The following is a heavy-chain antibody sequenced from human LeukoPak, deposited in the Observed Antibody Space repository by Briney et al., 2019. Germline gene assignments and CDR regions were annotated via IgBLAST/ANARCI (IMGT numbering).Heavy chain of an antibody. V-gene: IGHV3-21*01. CDR1: GFTFSSYS. J-gene: IGHJ4*02. Sequence: GGSLRLSCAASGFTFSSYSMNWVRQAPGKGLEWVSSISSSSSYIYYADSVKGRFTISRDNAKNSLYLQMNSLRAEDTAVYYCARSFGSSTEEDYWGQGTLVTVSS. CDR3: ARSFGSSTEEDY. D-gene: IGHD2-2*01. CDR2: ISSSSSYI.